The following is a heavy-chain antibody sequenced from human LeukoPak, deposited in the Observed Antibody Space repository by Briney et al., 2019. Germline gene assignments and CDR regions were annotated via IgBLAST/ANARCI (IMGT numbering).Heavy chain of an antibody. CDR3: ARERYSSSSGFDP. CDR2: IIPILGIA. V-gene: IGHV1-69*04. Sequence: ASVKVSCKASGGTFSSYAISWVRQAPGQGLEWMGRIIPILGIANYAQKFQGRVTITADKSTSTAYMELSSLRSEDTAVYYCARERYSSSSGFDPWGQGTLVTVSS. D-gene: IGHD6-6*01. CDR1: GGTFSSYA. J-gene: IGHJ5*02.